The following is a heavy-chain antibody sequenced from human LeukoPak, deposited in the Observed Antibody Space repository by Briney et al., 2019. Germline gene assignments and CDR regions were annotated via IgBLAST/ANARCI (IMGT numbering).Heavy chain of an antibody. V-gene: IGHV3-43*02. CDR1: GFMFHDYA. CDR2: ISGDGGST. Sequence: GGSLGLSCAAPGFMFHDYAIHWVRQAPGKGLEWVSLISGDGGSTFYADSVKGRFTISRDNSKNSLYLQMNSLRSDNTALYYCARESESSGWYDYWGQGTLVTVSS. CDR3: ARESESSGWYDY. D-gene: IGHD6-19*01. J-gene: IGHJ4*02.